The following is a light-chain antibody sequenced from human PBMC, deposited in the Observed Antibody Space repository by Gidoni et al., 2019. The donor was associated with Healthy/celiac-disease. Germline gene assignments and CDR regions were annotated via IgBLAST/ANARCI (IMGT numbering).Light chain of an antibody. CDR1: SSDVGGYNY. J-gene: IGLJ2*01. CDR3: SSYAGSNNFGLVV. Sequence: QSALTQPPSASGSPGQSVTISCTGTSSDVGGYNYVSWYQQHPGNAPKLMIYEVSKRPSGVPDRFSGSKSGNTASLTVSGLQAEDEADYYCSSYAGSNNFGLVVFGGGTKLTVL. CDR2: EVS. V-gene: IGLV2-8*01.